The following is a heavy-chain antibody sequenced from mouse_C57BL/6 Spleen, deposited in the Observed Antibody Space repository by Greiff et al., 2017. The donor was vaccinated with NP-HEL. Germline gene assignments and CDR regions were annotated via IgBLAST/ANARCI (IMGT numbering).Heavy chain of an antibody. CDR2: INPSTGGT. J-gene: IGHJ3*01. D-gene: IGHD4-1*01. Sequence: VQLQQSGPELVKPGASVKISCKASGYSFTGYYMNWVKQSPEKSLEWIGEINPSTGGTTYNQKFKAKATLTVDKSSSTAYMQLKSLTSEDSAVYYCAREGLGRAWFAYWGQGTLVTVSA. CDR1: GYSFTGYY. CDR3: AREGLGRAWFAY. V-gene: IGHV1-42*01.